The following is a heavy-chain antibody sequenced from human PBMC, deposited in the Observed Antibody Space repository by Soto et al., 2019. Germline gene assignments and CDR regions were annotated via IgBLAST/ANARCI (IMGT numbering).Heavy chain of an antibody. D-gene: IGHD3-22*01. J-gene: IGHJ6*02. V-gene: IGHV4-34*01. Sequence: SETLSLTCAVYGGSFSGYYWSWIRQPPGKGLEWIGEINHSGSTNYNPSLKSRVTISVDTSKNQFSPKLSSVTAADTAVYYCARGPRRITMIVVVISPDGMDVWGQGTTVTVS. CDR1: GGSFSGYY. CDR2: INHSGST. CDR3: ARGPRRITMIVVVISPDGMDV.